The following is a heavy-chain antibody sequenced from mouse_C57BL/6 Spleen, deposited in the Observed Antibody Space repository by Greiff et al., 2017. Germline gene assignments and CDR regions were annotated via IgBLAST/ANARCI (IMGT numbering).Heavy chain of an antibody. CDR3: ARDPYYGSRGYFDY. V-gene: IGHV5-17*01. Sequence: EVKLEESGGGLVKPGGSLKLSCAASGFTFSDYGMHWVRQAPEKGLEWVAYISSGSSTIYYADTVKGRFTISRDNAKNTLFLQMTSLRSEDTAMYYCARDPYYGSRGYFDYWGQGTTLTVSS. J-gene: IGHJ2*01. CDR2: ISSGSSTI. D-gene: IGHD1-1*01. CDR1: GFTFSDYG.